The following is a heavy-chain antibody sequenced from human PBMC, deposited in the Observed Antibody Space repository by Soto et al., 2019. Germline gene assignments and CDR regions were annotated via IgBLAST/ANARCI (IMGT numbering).Heavy chain of an antibody. CDR2: IIPIFGTA. CDR3: ARGWGYDSNDYYYAY. J-gene: IGHJ4*02. CDR1: AGTFSRHA. D-gene: IGHD3-22*01. Sequence: QVQLVQSGAEVRKPGSSVKVSCKASAGTFSRHAISWVRQAPGQGLEWMGGIIPIFGTANHALKFQGRVPIIADEATTTVYMEFSSLRAEETAMYYCARGWGYDSNDYYYAYWGQGTLVIVSS. V-gene: IGHV1-69*01.